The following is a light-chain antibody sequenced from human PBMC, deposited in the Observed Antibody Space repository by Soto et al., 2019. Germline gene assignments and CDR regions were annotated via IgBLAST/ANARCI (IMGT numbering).Light chain of an antibody. J-gene: IGLJ1*01. Sequence: QSVLTQPASVSGSPGQSITISCTGTSSDVVGYNYVSWYQHHPGKALKLMIYDVSNRPSGVSNRFSGSKSGNTASLTISGLQPEDEADYYCSSYTTSNTRQIVFGTGTKVTVL. CDR1: SSDVVGYNY. V-gene: IGLV2-14*03. CDR3: SSYTTSNTRQIV. CDR2: DVS.